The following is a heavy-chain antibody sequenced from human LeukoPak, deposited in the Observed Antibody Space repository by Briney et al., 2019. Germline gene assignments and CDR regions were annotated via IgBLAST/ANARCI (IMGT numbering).Heavy chain of an antibody. CDR1: GGTFSSYA. Sequence: GASVKVSCKASGGTFSSYAISWVRQAPGQGLEWMGGIIPIFGTANYAQKFQGRVTITADKSTSTAYMELSSLRSEDTAVYYCASEGSIARYWYFDLWGRGTLVTVSS. D-gene: IGHD6-6*01. J-gene: IGHJ2*01. V-gene: IGHV1-69*06. CDR3: ASEGSIARYWYFDL. CDR2: IIPIFGTA.